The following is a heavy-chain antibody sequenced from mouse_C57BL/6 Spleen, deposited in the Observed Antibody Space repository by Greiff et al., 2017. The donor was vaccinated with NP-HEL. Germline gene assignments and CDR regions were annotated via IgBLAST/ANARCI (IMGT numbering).Heavy chain of an antibody. V-gene: IGHV1-69*01. D-gene: IGHD3-3*01. J-gene: IGHJ4*01. CDR2: IDPSDSYT. CDR3: ARWTGAMDY. CDR1: GYTFTSYW. Sequence: QVQLKQPGAELVMPGASVKLSCKASGYTFTSYWMHWVKQRPGQGLEWIGEIDPSDSYTNYNQKFKGKSTLTVDKSSSTAYMQLSSLTSEDSAVYYCARWTGAMDYWGQGTSVTVSS.